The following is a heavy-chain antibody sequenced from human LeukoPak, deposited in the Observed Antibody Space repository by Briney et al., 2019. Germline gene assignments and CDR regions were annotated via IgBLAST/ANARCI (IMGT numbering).Heavy chain of an antibody. D-gene: IGHD3-10*01. CDR1: GGSISSGGYS. CDR3: ARERITMVRGVTDNWFGP. Sequence: SQTLSLTCAVSGGSISSGGYSWSWIRQPPGKGLEWIGYIYHSGSTYYNPSLKSRVTISVDRSKNQFSLKLSSVTAADTAVYYCARERITMVRGVTDNWFGPWGQGTLVTVSS. V-gene: IGHV4-30-2*01. CDR2: IYHSGST. J-gene: IGHJ5*02.